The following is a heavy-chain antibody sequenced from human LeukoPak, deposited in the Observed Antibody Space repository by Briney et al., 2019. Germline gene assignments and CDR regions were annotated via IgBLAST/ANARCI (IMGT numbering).Heavy chain of an antibody. CDR2: ISYDGSNK. CDR3: VRDRDYAFGF. Sequence: GGSLRLSCAGSGFTFSINAMHWVRQAPGKGLEWVAVISYDGSNKYYADSVKGRFTISRDNAENSLYLQMNSLRDEDTAVYFWVRDRDYAFGFWGQGTMVTVSS. CDR1: GFTFSINA. J-gene: IGHJ3*01. V-gene: IGHV3-30-3*01.